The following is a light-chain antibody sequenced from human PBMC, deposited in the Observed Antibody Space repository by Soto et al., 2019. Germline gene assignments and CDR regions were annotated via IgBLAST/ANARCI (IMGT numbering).Light chain of an antibody. CDR3: LQDYNYPFT. J-gene: IGKJ3*01. Sequence: AIQMTQSPSSLSASVGDRVTIPCRASQGIRNDLGWSQQKPGKVPKVLIYAASSIESGVPSRFSGSGSGTDFTLSISSLQPEDFATDYCLQDYNYPFTFGPGTKVDI. CDR2: AAS. V-gene: IGKV1-6*01. CDR1: QGIRND.